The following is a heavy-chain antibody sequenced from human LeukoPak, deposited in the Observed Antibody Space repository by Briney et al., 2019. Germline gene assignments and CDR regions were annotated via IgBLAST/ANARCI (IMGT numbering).Heavy chain of an antibody. J-gene: IGHJ4*02. Sequence: GGSLRLSCAASGFTFSSYSMNWVRQAPGKGLEWVSYLSISSTTIYYADSVKGRFTISRDNAKNSLYLQMNSLRAEDTAVYYCARDAGHYYGSGSYCDYWGQGTLVTVSS. V-gene: IGHV3-48*04. D-gene: IGHD3-10*01. CDR1: GFTFSSYS. CDR2: LSISSTTI. CDR3: ARDAGHYYGSGSYCDY.